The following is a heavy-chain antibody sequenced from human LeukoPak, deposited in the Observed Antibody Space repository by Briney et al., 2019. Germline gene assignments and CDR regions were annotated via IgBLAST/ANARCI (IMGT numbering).Heavy chain of an antibody. CDR2: IYHSGST. V-gene: IGHV4-4*02. CDR1: GGSISSSNW. D-gene: IGHD6-19*01. CDR3: ASRSRPSGWYPFSRRSDY. J-gene: IGHJ4*02. Sequence: PSETLSLTCAVSGGSISSSNWWSWVRQPPGKGLEWIGEIYHSGSTNYNPSLKSRVTISVDKSKNQFPLRLSSVTAAETGVYYCASRSRPSGWYPFSRRSDYWGQGTLVTVSS.